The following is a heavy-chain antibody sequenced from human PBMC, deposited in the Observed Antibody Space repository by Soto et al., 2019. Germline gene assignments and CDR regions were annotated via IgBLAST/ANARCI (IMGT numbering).Heavy chain of an antibody. Sequence: SETLSLTCTLSGGSISSYYWSWIRQPPGKGLDRIGDIYYSGSTNYNPSLKRRVPISVYTSKNQFSLKMSSVTAADTAVYYCARGGYDYGDSYYYYYRGVWGKGTTVTVSS. CDR1: GGSISSYY. J-gene: IGHJ6*03. CDR2: IYYSGST. D-gene: IGHD4-17*01. V-gene: IGHV4-59*01. CDR3: ARGGYDYGDSYYYYYRGV.